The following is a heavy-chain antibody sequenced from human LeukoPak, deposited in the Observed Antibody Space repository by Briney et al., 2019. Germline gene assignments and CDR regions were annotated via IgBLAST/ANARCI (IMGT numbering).Heavy chain of an antibody. J-gene: IGHJ4*02. V-gene: IGHV4-30-2*01. Sequence: SETLSLTCAVSGGSISSGGYSWSWIRQPPGKGLEWIGYIYHSGSTYYNPSLKSRVTISVDRSKNQFSLKLSSVTAADTAVYYCARAKALYWCGDCYYLDYWGQGTLVTVSS. CDR2: IYHSGST. CDR1: GGSISSGGYS. CDR3: ARAKALYWCGDCYYLDY. D-gene: IGHD2-21*02.